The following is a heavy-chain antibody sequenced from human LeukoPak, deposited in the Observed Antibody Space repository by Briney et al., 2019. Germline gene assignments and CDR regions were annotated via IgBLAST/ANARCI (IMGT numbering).Heavy chain of an antibody. CDR1: GGSISSSSYY. CDR3: ARVYRKYYFDY. V-gene: IGHV4-39*07. Sequence: PSETLSLTCTVSGGSISSSSYYWGWIRQPPGKGLEWIGSIYYSGSTYYNPSLKSRVTISVDTSKNQFSLKLSSVTAADTAVYYCARVYRKYYFDYWGQGTLVTVSS. CDR2: IYYSGST. J-gene: IGHJ4*02.